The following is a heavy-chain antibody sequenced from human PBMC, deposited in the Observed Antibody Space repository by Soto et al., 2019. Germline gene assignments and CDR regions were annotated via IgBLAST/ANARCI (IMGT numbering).Heavy chain of an antibody. CDR3: AGDSGAKLSSS. CDR1: GGTFSSYR. Sequence: SVKVSCKASGGTFSSYRFNWVRQARGQGLEWLGGIVPIYRTADYAQKFQGRVTITADESTRTVYLKLSSLKSQDTALYYCAGDSGAKLSSSWGQGTLVTVSS. CDR2: IVPIYRTA. J-gene: IGHJ4*02. D-gene: IGHD6-13*01. V-gene: IGHV1-69*13.